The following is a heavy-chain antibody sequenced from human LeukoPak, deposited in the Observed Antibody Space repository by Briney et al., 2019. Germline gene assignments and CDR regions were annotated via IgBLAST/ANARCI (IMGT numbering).Heavy chain of an antibody. CDR2: MYYRGSA. D-gene: IGHD3-10*01. CDR1: GGSISSYY. Sequence: MPSETLSLTCTVSGGSISSYYWSWIRQPPGKGLEWIGYMYYRGSANYNPSLKSRLTISVGTSKNQFSLKLTSVTAADTAVYYCARAGGYYSSGSYLGYWGQGTLVTVSS. CDR3: ARAGGYYSSGSYLGY. V-gene: IGHV4-59*01. J-gene: IGHJ4*02.